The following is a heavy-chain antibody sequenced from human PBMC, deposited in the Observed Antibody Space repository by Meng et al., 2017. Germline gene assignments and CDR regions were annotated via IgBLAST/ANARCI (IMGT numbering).Heavy chain of an antibody. Sequence: GGSLRLSCAASGFTSSSYAMSWARQAQGKGREWVSAISGSGGSTYYADSVKGRFTLSRDNSKNTLYLQMNSLRAEDTAVYYCAKDRGYSYGPTDYWGQGTLVTVSS. V-gene: IGHV3-23*01. D-gene: IGHD5-18*01. J-gene: IGHJ4*02. CDR1: GFTSSSYA. CDR2: ISGSGGST. CDR3: AKDRGYSYGPTDY.